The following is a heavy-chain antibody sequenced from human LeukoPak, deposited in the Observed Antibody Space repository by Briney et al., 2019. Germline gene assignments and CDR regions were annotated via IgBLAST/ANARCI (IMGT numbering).Heavy chain of an antibody. CDR2: ISFDGSNK. CDR1: GLTFSSYG. V-gene: IGHV3-30*18. D-gene: IGHD6-19*01. Sequence: PGGSLRLSCAASGLTFSSYGLYWVRQAPGKGLEWLAVISFDGSNKYYADSVRGRFTVSRDNSKDTLYLQMNSLRAEDTAVYYCAKDEIGAVAGLLDYWGQGIPVTVSS. J-gene: IGHJ4*02. CDR3: AKDEIGAVAGLLDY.